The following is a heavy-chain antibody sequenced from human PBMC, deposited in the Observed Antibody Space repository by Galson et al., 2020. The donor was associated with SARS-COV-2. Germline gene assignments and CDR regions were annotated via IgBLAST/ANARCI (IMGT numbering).Heavy chain of an antibody. CDR2: ISGTDNSI. D-gene: IGHD6-19*01. CDR1: GFTFSSYA. V-gene: IGHV3-23*01. J-gene: IGHJ5*02. Sequence: GGSLRLSCAASGFTFSSYAMNWVRQTPGKGLEWISVISGTDNSIFYADFVKGRFTVSRDNFRNTLYLQMNSLRIEDSAIYYCARRRTVAGWFDLWGQGTLVTVSS. CDR3: ARRRTVAGWFDL.